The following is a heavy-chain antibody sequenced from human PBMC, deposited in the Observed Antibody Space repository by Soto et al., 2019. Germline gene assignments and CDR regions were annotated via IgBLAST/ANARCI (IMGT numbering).Heavy chain of an antibody. V-gene: IGHV1-3*01. D-gene: IGHD2-2*01. CDR1: GYTFTSYA. Sequence: ASVKVSCKASGYTFTSYAMHWVRQAPGQRLEWMGWINAGNGNTKYSQKFQGRVTITRDTSASTAYMELSSLRSEDTAVYYCARDENIVVVPAATGIAFDIWGQGTMVTVSS. CDR3: ARDENIVVVPAATGIAFDI. CDR2: INAGNGNT. J-gene: IGHJ3*02.